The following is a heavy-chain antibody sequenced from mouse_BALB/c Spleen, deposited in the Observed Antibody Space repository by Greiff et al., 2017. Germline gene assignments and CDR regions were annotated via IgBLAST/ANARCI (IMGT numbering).Heavy chain of an antibody. Sequence: DVKLVESGGGLVKPGGSLKLSCAASGFAFSSYDMSWVRQTPEKRLEWVAYISSGGGSTYYPDTVKGRFTISRDNAKNTLYLQMSSLKSEDTAMYYCARLYYRGAMDYWGQGTSVTVSA. CDR1: GFAFSSYD. CDR3: ARLYYRGAMDY. V-gene: IGHV5-12-1*01. D-gene: IGHD2-14*01. J-gene: IGHJ4*01. CDR2: ISSGGGST.